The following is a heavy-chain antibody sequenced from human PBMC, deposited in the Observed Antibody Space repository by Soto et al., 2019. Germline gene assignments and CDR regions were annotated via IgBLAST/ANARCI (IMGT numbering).Heavy chain of an antibody. CDR3: ARALRFLEWPFGFDP. J-gene: IGHJ5*02. Sequence: SETLSLTCAVSGGSISSGGYSWSWIRQPPGKGLEWIGYIYHSGSTYYNPSLKSRVTISVDRSKNQFSLKLSSVTAADTAVYYCARALRFLEWPFGFDPWGQGTPVTVSS. CDR1: GGSISSGGYS. V-gene: IGHV4-30-2*01. CDR2: IYHSGST. D-gene: IGHD3-3*01.